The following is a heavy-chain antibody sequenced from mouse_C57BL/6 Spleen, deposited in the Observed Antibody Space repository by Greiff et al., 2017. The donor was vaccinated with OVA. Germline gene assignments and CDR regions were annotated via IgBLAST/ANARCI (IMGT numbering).Heavy chain of an antibody. J-gene: IGHJ3*01. CDR3: ARSSGGSCPWFAY. V-gene: IGHV7-3*01. D-gene: IGHD1-1*02. Sequence: EVHLVESGGGLVQPGGSLSLSCAASGFTFTDYYMSWVRQPPGKALEWLGFIRNKANGYTTEYSASVKGRFTISRDNSHSILYRQMKALRAEDSATYYCARSSGGSCPWFAYWGQGTLVTVSA. CDR1: GFTFTDYY. CDR2: IRNKANGYTT.